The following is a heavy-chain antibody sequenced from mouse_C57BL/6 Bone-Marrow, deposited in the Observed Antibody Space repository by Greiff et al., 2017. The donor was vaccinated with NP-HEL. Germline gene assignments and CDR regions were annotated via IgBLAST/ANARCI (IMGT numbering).Heavy chain of an antibody. CDR2: ISSGGDYI. Sequence: EVMLVESGEGLVKPGGSLKLSCAASGFTFSSYAMSWVRQTPEKRLEWVAYISSGGDYIYYADTVQGRFTISRDNARNTLYLQRSSLKSEDTAMYYCTRDTGYYFDYWGQGTTLTVSS. V-gene: IGHV5-9-1*02. J-gene: IGHJ2*01. D-gene: IGHD1-1*01. CDR1: GFTFSSYA. CDR3: TRDTGYYFDY.